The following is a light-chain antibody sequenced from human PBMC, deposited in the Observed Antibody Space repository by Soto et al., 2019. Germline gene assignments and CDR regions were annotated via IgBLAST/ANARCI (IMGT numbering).Light chain of an antibody. J-gene: IGLJ3*02. CDR3: CSYAGDDTWV. CDR2: EVT. V-gene: IGLV2-23*02. CDR1: SNYVEYFTL. Sequence: QSVPTQPASVSGSPGQSITISCTATSNYVEYFTLVSWYQQYPGKAPKLILYEVTKRPSGISNRFSGSKSGNTASLTISGLQAEDESYYYCCSYAGDDTWVFGGGTKLTVL.